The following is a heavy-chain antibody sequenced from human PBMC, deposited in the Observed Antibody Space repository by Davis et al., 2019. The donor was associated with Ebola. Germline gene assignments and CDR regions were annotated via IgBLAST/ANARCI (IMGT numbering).Heavy chain of an antibody. V-gene: IGHV3-21*01. J-gene: IGHJ6*02. D-gene: IGHD2-15*01. Sequence: GGSLRLSCAASGFTFSSYSMNWVRQAPGKGLEWVSSISSSSSYIYYADSVKGRFTISRDNAKNTLYLQMNSLRAEDTAVYYCVRGGRVLYYGMDVWGQGTTVTVSS. CDR2: ISSSSSYI. CDR1: GFTFSSYS. CDR3: VRGGRVLYYGMDV.